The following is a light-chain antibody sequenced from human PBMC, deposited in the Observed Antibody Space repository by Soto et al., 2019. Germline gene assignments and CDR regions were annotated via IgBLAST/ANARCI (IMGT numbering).Light chain of an antibody. CDR3: SSYTTGSLVV. J-gene: IGLJ2*01. Sequence: QSALTQAASVSGSPGQSITISCTGTSSDVGAYDYVTWYQQHPGKAPKVMIYKVSNQPSGVSNRFSGSKSGNTASLTISGLQAEDEADYYCSSYTTGSLVVFGGGTKLTVL. CDR2: KVS. V-gene: IGLV2-14*01. CDR1: SSDVGAYDY.